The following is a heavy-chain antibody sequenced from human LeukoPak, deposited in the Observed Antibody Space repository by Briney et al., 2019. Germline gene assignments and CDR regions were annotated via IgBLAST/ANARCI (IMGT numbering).Heavy chain of an antibody. CDR1: GFSFSSYE. CDR2: ISPSGSTK. J-gene: IGHJ4*02. V-gene: IGHV3-48*03. D-gene: IGHD6-19*01. Sequence: GGSLRLSCAASGFSFSSYEMNWVRQAPGKGLEWVSNISPSGSTKYYADSVKGQFTVSRDNAKNSLYPQMNSLRAGDTGVYYCTKLAVASADSWGQGTLVTVSS. CDR3: TKLAVASADS.